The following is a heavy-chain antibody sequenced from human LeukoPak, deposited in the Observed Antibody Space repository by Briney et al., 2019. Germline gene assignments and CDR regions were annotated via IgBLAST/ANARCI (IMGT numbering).Heavy chain of an antibody. J-gene: IGHJ4*02. CDR3: AGVRGSCTFDY. Sequence: SETLSLTCTVSGGSISSGDYYWSWIRQHPGKGLEWIGYIYYSGSTYYNPSLKSRITISVDTSKNQFSLKLSSVTAADTAVYYRAGVRGSCTFDYWGQGTLVTVSS. CDR2: IYYSGST. D-gene: IGHD2-8*01. V-gene: IGHV4-31*03. CDR1: GGSISSGDYY.